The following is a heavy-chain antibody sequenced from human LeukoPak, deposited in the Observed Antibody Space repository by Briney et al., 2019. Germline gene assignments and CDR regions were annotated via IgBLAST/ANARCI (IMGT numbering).Heavy chain of an antibody. CDR1: GYTFTGYY. D-gene: IGHD2-2*01. CDR3: ARAWQYQLRPLLTYYFDY. J-gene: IGHJ4*02. CDR2: INPNSGGT. V-gene: IGHV1-2*02. Sequence: ASVKVSCKASGYTFTGYYMHWVRQAPGQGLEWMGWINPNSGGTNYAQKFQGRVTMTRDTSISSAYMELSRLRSDDTAVYYCARAWQYQLRPLLTYYFDYWGQGTLVTVSS.